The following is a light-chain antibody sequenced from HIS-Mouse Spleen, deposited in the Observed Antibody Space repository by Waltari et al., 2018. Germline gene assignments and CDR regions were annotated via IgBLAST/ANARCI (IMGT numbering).Light chain of an antibody. CDR1: QGISSY. V-gene: IGKV1-9*01. J-gene: IGKJ1*01. CDR3: QQLNSYPPT. Sequence: DIQLTQSPSFLSASVGDRVTITCRASQGISSYLAWYQKKPGKAPKLLIYAASTLKSGVPSRFSCSGSGTEFTLTISSLQPEDFATYYCQQLNSYPPTFGQGTKVEIK. CDR2: AAS.